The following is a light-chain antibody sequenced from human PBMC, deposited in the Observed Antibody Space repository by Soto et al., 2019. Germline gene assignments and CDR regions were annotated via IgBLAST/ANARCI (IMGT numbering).Light chain of an antibody. CDR3: SSYTSSSTLVI. J-gene: IGLJ2*01. Sequence: QSALTQPASVSGSPRQSITISCTGTNSDVGFYDYVSWYQQYPGKAPKLMIYDVTKRPSGVSTRLSGSKSGNTASLTISGLQAEDEADYYCSSYTSSSTLVIFGGGTKLTVL. CDR1: NSDVGFYDY. V-gene: IGLV2-14*01. CDR2: DVT.